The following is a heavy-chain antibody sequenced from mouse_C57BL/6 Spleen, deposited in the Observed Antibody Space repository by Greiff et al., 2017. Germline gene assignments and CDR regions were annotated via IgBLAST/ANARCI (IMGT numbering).Heavy chain of an antibody. CDR1: GYTFTSYW. D-gene: IGHD2-12*01. V-gene: IGHV1-74*01. Sequence: VQLQQPGAELVKPGASVKVSCKASGYTFTSYWMHWVKQRPGQGLEWIGRIHPSDSDTNYNQKFKGKATLTVAKSSSTAYMQLSSLTSEDSAVYYCAFPYDGGAMDYWGQGTSVTVSS. CDR2: IHPSDSDT. J-gene: IGHJ4*01. CDR3: AFPYDGGAMDY.